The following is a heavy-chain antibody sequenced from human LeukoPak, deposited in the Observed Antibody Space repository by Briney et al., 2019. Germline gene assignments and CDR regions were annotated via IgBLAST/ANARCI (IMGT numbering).Heavy chain of an antibody. J-gene: IGHJ3*02. CDR3: ARDLVAVTKGFDI. CDR1: DDSFSSHY. V-gene: IGHV4-59*11. Sequence: SETLSLTCAVSDDSFSSHYWTWIRQPPGKGLEWIGYISYIGSTNYNPSLKSRVTISIDTPKNRFSLKLSSVTAADTAVYYCARDLVAVTKGFDIWGQGTMVSVSS. CDR2: ISYIGST. D-gene: IGHD4-17*01.